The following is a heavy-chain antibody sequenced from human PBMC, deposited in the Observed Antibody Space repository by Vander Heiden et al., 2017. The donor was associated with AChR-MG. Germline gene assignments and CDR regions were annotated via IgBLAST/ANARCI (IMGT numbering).Heavy chain of an antibody. J-gene: IGHJ6*02. Sequence: EVQLVESGGGLVKPGRSLRLSCTASGFTFGAYAMSWFRQAPGKGLEWVGFIRSKAYGGTTEYAASVKGRFTISRDDSKSIAYLQMNSLKTEDTAVYYCTRKPAIAAAGRGMDVWGQGTTVTVSS. CDR2: IRSKAYGGTT. CDR1: GFTFGAYA. V-gene: IGHV3-49*05. D-gene: IGHD6-13*01. CDR3: TRKPAIAAAGRGMDV.